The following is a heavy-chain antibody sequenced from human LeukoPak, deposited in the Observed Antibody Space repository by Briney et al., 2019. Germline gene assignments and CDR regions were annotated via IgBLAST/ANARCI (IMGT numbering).Heavy chain of an antibody. CDR3: ARGSSGIPFS. Sequence: GGSLRLSCAASGFTFSSYEMNWVRQAPGKGLEWVSYISSSGSTIYYADSVKGRFTISRDNAKNSLYLQMNSLRAEDTAVYYCARGSSGIPFSWSQGTLVTVSS. J-gene: IGHJ4*02. CDR2: ISSSGSTI. CDR1: GFTFSSYE. D-gene: IGHD6-19*01. V-gene: IGHV3-48*03.